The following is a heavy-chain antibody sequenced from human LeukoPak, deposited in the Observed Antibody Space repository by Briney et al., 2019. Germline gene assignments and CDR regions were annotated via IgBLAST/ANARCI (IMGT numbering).Heavy chain of an antibody. CDR1: GFTFSSSW. CDR2: IKQDGSDK. D-gene: IGHD6-13*01. V-gene: IGHV3-7*01. CDR3: ARGYSSSPNWFDP. J-gene: IGHJ5*02. Sequence: GGSLRLSCAASGFTFSSSWMSWVRQAPGKGLEWVPNIKQDGSDKYYVDSVKGRFTISRDNTKNSLYLQMNSLRAEDTAVYYCARGYSSSPNWFDPWGQGTLVTVSS.